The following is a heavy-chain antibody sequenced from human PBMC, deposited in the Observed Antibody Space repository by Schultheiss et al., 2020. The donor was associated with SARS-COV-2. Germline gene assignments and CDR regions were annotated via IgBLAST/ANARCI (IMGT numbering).Heavy chain of an antibody. Sequence: GGSLRLSCAASGFTFSSYGMHWVRQAPGKGLEWVSAISGSGGSTYYADSVKGRFTISRDNSKNTLYLQMNSLRAEDTAVYYCAKGYGDYGIGYYGMDVWGQGTTVTVSS. CDR1: GFTFSSYG. D-gene: IGHD4-17*01. CDR3: AKGYGDYGIGYYGMDV. V-gene: IGHV3-NL1*01. J-gene: IGHJ6*02. CDR2: ISGSGGST.